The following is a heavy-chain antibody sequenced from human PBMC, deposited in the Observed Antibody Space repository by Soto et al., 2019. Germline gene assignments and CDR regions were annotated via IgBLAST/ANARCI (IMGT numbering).Heavy chain of an antibody. Sequence: QVQLVESGGGVVQPGRSLRLSCAASGFTFSNFGMHWVRQAPGKWLEWVAAISADGSEQYFSGSVKGRFTISRDNSKNTLFRQMNSLRVEETAVYYCVQGSAVDSQELDYWCQGTLVTVSS. V-gene: IGHV3-30*03. CDR1: GFTFSNFG. D-gene: IGHD3-10*01. CDR2: ISADGSEQ. CDR3: VQGSAVDSQELDY. J-gene: IGHJ4*02.